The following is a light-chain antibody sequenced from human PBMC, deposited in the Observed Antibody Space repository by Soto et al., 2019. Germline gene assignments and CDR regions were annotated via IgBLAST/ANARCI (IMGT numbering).Light chain of an antibody. V-gene: IGLV2-14*01. CDR3: SSYTSSNTVL. Sequence: QSALTQPASVSGSPGQSITMSCIGTSSDVGGYHYVCWYQQYPGKAPRLMIYEVSHRPSGVSNRFSGSKSGNMASLTISGLQAEDEATYYCSSYTSSNTVLFGGGTKLTVL. CDR2: EVS. J-gene: IGLJ2*01. CDR1: SSDVGGYHY.